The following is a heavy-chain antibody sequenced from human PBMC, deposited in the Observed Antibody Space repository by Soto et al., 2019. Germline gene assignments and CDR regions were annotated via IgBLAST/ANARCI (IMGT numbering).Heavy chain of an antibody. CDR2: ISSTGETK. CDR1: RFTFSGYS. V-gene: IGHV3-48*02. J-gene: IGHJ5*02. D-gene: IGHD3-22*01. CDR3: VREEAGRVT. Sequence: EVQLVESGGGLVQPGESRRLSCAASRFTFSGYSMNWVRQAPGKGLEWSSVISSTGETKYYTDSVKGRFTISRDNAKNSLYLQMNRVRHEDSGVYYCVREEAGRVTWGQGTLVTVPS.